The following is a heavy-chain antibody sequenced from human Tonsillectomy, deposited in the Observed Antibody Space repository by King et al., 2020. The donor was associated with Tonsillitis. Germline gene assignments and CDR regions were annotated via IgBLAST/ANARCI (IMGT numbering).Heavy chain of an antibody. J-gene: IGHJ2*01. V-gene: IGHV1-69*04. D-gene: IGHD6-13*01. CDR3: ARLSGYSSRWDWYFDL. CDR1: GGTFSSYA. CDR2: IIPILGKA. Sequence: QLVQSGAEVKKPGSSVKVSCKASGGTFSSYAISWARQAPGQGLEWMGRIIPILGKANYAQKFQGRVTITADKSTSTAHMELSSLRSEDTAVYYCARLSGYSSRWDWYFDLWGRGTLVTVSS.